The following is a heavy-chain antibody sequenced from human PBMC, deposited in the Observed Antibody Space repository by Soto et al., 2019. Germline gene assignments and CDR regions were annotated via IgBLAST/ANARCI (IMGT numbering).Heavy chain of an antibody. Sequence: QVQLVESGGGVVQPGRSLRLSCAASGFTFSSYAMHWVRQAPGKGLEWVAVISYDGSNKYYADSVKGRFTISRDNSKNTLYLQMNSLRAEDTAVYYCARDPEAYSSSPYFDYWGQGTLVTVSS. J-gene: IGHJ4*02. D-gene: IGHD6-6*01. CDR1: GFTFSSYA. CDR2: ISYDGSNK. CDR3: ARDPEAYSSSPYFDY. V-gene: IGHV3-30-3*01.